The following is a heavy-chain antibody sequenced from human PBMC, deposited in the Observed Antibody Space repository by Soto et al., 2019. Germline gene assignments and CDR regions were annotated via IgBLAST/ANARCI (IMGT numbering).Heavy chain of an antibody. V-gene: IGHV4-31*03. CDR1: GGSISSGGYY. D-gene: IGHD6-13*01. J-gene: IGHJ5*02. CDR3: ARLPGYSSSYWFDP. CDR2: IYYSGST. Sequence: SETLSLTCTVSGGSISSGGYYWSWIRQHPGKGLEWIGYIYYSGSTYYNPSLKSRVTISVDTSKNQFSLKLSSVTAADTAVYYCARLPGYSSSYWFDPWGQGTLVTVSS.